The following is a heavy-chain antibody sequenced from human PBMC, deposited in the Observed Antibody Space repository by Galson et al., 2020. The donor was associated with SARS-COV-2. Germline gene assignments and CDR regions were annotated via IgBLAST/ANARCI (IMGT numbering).Heavy chain of an antibody. D-gene: IGHD3-16*01. V-gene: IGHV3-30*04. CDR2: ISYDETNK. CDR3: ATGGTVITLGDS. CDR1: GFPFNIYA. Sequence: GGSLRLSCAASGFPFNIYAMHWVRQAPGKGLEWVAVISYDETNKSYADSVKGRFTISRDNSKNTLYLHMNSLRPEDTAVYYCATGGTVITLGDSWGHGTLVTVSS. J-gene: IGHJ5*01.